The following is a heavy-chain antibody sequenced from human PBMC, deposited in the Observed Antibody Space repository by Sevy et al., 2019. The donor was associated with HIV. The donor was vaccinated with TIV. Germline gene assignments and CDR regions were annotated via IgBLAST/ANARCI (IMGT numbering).Heavy chain of an antibody. J-gene: IGHJ4*02. CDR2: ISGSGSDI. D-gene: IGHD4-17*01. CDR1: GFTLSDYY. Sequence: GESLKISCAASGFTLSDYYMSWIRQAPGKGLEWVSYISGSGSDIYYADSVKGRFSVSRDNAKNSLYLQMNSLRAEDTAVYYCARDLPPSATTVPHFDYWGRGTLVTVSS. CDR3: ARDLPPSATTVPHFDY. V-gene: IGHV3-11*04.